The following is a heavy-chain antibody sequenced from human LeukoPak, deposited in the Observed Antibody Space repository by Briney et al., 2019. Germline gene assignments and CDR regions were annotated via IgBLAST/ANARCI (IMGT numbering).Heavy chain of an antibody. V-gene: IGHV3-23*01. CDR2: ISGSGAGI. Sequence: GGSLRLSCAASGFTFSSYAMSWVRQAPGKGLEWVSYISGSGAGIDYADSVKGRFTISRDNSKNTVYLQMNSLRAEDKAVYYCATAEDAWGKGTAVTVSS. CDR1: GFTFSSYA. J-gene: IGHJ6*04. CDR3: ATAEDA.